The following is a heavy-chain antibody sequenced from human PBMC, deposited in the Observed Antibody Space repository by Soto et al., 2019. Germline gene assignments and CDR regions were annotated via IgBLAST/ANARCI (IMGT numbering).Heavy chain of an antibody. D-gene: IGHD6-13*01. V-gene: IGHV1-46*01. CDR3: AVIAAAGIRVDY. Sequence: ASVKVSCKASGYTFTSYYMHWVRQAPGQGPEWMGIINPSGGSTSYAQKFQGRVTMTRDTSTSTVYMELSSLRSEDTAVYYCAVIAAAGIRVDYWGQGPLVTVSS. J-gene: IGHJ4*02. CDR1: GYTFTSYY. CDR2: INPSGGST.